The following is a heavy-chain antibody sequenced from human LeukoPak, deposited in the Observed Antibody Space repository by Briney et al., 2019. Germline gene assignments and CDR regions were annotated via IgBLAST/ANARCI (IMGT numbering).Heavy chain of an antibody. J-gene: IGHJ4*02. V-gene: IGHV3-15*01. Sequence: NAGGSLRLSCAASGFTFRNAWMSWVRQAPGKGLEWVGLIKSKTDGGTTDYAAPVKGRFTISRDDSKNTLYLQMNSLKTKDTAVYYCTTVTIKVYWGQGTLVTVSS. CDR3: TTVTIKVY. CDR2: IKSKTDGGTT. D-gene: IGHD1-1*01. CDR1: GFTFRNAW.